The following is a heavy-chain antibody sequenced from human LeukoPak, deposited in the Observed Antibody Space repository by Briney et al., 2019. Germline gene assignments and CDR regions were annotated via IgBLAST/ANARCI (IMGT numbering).Heavy chain of an antibody. CDR2: IYYSGST. CDR3: ARGRVELWRFNWFDP. Sequence: SETLSLTCTVSGGSISSGDYYWSWIRQPPGKGLEWIGYIYYSGSTYYNPSLKSRVTISVDTSKNQFSLKLSSVTAADTAVYYCARGRVELWRFNWFDPWGQGTLVTVSS. D-gene: IGHD2-21*01. V-gene: IGHV4-30-4*01. CDR1: GGSISSGDYY. J-gene: IGHJ5*02.